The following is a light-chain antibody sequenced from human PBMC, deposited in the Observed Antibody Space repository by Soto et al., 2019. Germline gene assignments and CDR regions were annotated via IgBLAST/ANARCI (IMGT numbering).Light chain of an antibody. CDR3: QQYGTSPCT. V-gene: IGKV3-20*01. J-gene: IGKJ2*02. Sequence: ETVLTQSPGTLSLSPGERATLSCRASQSFISTYLAWYQQKPGQAPRLLIFDAASRAPGIPDRFIGSGSGTDFTLTISRLEPEDFAVYFCQQYGTSPCTFGQGTKLKIK. CDR1: QSFISTY. CDR2: DAA.